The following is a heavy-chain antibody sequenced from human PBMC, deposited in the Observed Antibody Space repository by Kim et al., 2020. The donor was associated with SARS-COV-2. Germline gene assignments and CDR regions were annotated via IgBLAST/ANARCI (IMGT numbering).Heavy chain of an antibody. Sequence: ASVKVSCKASGYTFTSYGISWVRQAPGQGLEWMGWISAYNGNTNYAQKLQGRVTMTTDTSTSTAYMELRSLRSDDTAVYYCARDYRMYSSSWYGEGYWGQGTLVTVSS. V-gene: IGHV1-18*01. CDR3: ARDYRMYSSSWYGEGY. D-gene: IGHD6-13*01. CDR1: GYTFTSYG. J-gene: IGHJ4*02. CDR2: ISAYNGNT.